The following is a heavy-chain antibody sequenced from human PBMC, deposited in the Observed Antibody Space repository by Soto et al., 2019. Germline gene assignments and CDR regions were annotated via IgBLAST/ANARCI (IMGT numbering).Heavy chain of an antibody. Sequence: PGVSLRLSCAASGFTFGRYSMSWVRQAPGKGLEWLANIKQDGSEKYYVDSVKGRFTISRDNAKNSLYLQMNSLRVEDTALYYCASTVIAYCRTGSCYSTWFDPWGQGTLVTVSS. V-gene: IGHV3-7*01. J-gene: IGHJ5*02. CDR3: ASTVIAYCRTGSCYSTWFDP. D-gene: IGHD2-15*01. CDR1: GFTFGRYS. CDR2: IKQDGSEK.